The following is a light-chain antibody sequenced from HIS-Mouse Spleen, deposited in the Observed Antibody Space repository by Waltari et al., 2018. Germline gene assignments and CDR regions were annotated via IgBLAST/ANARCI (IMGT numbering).Light chain of an antibody. CDR3: AAWDDSLSGPV. CDR1: SSNIGSNY. CDR2: RNN. J-gene: IGLJ3*02. Sequence: QSVLTQPPSASGTPGQRVTISCSGSSSNIGSNYVYWYQQLPGTAPKLLLYRNNRRPSGVPDRFSGSESGTSASLAISGLRSEDEADYYCAAWDDSLSGPVFGGGTKLTVL. V-gene: IGLV1-47*01.